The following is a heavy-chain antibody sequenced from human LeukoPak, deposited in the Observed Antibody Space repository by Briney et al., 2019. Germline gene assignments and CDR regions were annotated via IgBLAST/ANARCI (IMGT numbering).Heavy chain of an antibody. D-gene: IGHD3-22*01. Sequence: PGGSLRLSCATSGFTFTTFWMHWVRQAPGKGLVWVSRINHDGSSTNYADSVKGRFTISRDNAKNTVYLQMNSLRAEDTAVYYCVRDWGHDSSGYWQKYFDTWGQGTLVTVSS. CDR3: VRDWGHDSSGYWQKYFDT. CDR1: GFTFTTFW. V-gene: IGHV3-74*01. J-gene: IGHJ4*02. CDR2: INHDGSST.